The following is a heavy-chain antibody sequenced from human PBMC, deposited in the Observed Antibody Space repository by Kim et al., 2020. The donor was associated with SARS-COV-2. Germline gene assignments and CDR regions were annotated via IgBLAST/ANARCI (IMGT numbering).Heavy chain of an antibody. V-gene: IGHV3-33*01. J-gene: IGHJ6*02. CDR2: NK. Sequence: NKYYADSVKGRFTISMDNSKNTLYLQMNSLRAEDTAVYYCARSLVYYGMDVWGQGTTVTVSS. D-gene: IGHD2-2*01. CDR3: ARSLVYYGMDV.